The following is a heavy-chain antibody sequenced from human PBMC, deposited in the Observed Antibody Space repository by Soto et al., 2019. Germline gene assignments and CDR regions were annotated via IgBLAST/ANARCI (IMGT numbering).Heavy chain of an antibody. J-gene: IGHJ6*02. V-gene: IGHV3-13*01. Sequence: GGSLRLSCAASGFTFSSYDMHWVRQATGKGLEWVSAIGTGGDTYYPGSVKGRFTISIENAKNSLYLQMNSLRAEDTAVYYCARLSGYSGSYGYYYYGMDVWGQGTTVTVSS. CDR2: IGTGGDT. D-gene: IGHD1-26*01. CDR1: GFTFSSYD. CDR3: ARLSGYSGSYGYYYYGMDV.